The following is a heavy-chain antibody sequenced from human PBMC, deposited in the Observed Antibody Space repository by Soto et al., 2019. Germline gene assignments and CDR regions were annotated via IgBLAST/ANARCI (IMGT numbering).Heavy chain of an antibody. CDR2: IGGSGTGGRT. V-gene: IGHV3-23*01. CDR3: AKSPGGLDGYNSDYYGMDV. Sequence: VHLLESGGDLVQPGGSLRLSCTASGLTFSTYAMSWARQAPGKGLEWVSAIGGSGTGGRTYYADSVKGRFTISRDNSKNTVYLQRTRLRADDTAVYYCAKSPGGLDGYNSDYYGMDVWCQGTRVTVSS. J-gene: IGHJ6*02. D-gene: IGHD5-12*01. CDR1: GLTFSTYA.